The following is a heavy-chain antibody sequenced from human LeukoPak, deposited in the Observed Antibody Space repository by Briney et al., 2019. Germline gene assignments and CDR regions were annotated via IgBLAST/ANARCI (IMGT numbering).Heavy chain of an antibody. D-gene: IGHD5-24*01. Sequence: SVKVSCKASGGTFSSYAISWVRQAAGQGLEWMGRIIPILGIANYAQKFQGRVTITADKSTSTAYMELSSLRPEDTAVYYCARDGYKGDAFDISGQGTMVTVSS. CDR3: ARDGYKGDAFDI. CDR1: GGTFSSYA. CDR2: IIPILGIA. V-gene: IGHV1-69*04. J-gene: IGHJ3*02.